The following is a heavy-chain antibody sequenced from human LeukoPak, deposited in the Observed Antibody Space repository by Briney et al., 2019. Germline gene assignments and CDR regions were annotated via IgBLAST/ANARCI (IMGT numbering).Heavy chain of an antibody. CDR1: GGSINSGGYY. CDR2: AYYTGST. Sequence: PSETLSLTCTVSGGSINSGGYYWSWIRQHPGKGLEWIGYAYYTGSTYNNPSLKGRVTISIDTSKNQFSLKLNSVTAADTAVYYCARDVPKKAPYGVDVWGPGTTVIVSS. CDR3: ARDVPKKAPYGVDV. D-gene: IGHD3-10*02. J-gene: IGHJ6*02. V-gene: IGHV4-31*03.